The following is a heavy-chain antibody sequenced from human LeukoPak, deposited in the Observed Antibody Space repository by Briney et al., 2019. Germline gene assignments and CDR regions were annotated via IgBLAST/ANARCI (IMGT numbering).Heavy chain of an antibody. J-gene: IGHJ4*02. CDR1: GFTLSRSG. CDR2: ISYDGSNK. CDR3: AKDRSSSWTFDY. V-gene: IGHV3-30*18. Sequence: GGSLRLSCAASGFTLSRSGMHWVRQAPGKGLEWVAVISYDGSNKDYVDSVKGRFTISRDNSENTVYLQMNSLRAEGTAVYYCAKDRSSSWTFDYWGQGTLVTVSS. D-gene: IGHD6-13*01.